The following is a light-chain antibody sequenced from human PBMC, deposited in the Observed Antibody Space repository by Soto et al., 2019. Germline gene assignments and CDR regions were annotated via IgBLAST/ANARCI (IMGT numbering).Light chain of an antibody. CDR2: DTS. V-gene: IGKV3-15*01. CDR1: QGIGDT. CDR3: QPYYNWPLT. Sequence: EVMIKQSAATLSLTAEEGVTLSCRANQGIGDTLAWYQHKPGQPPRLLIYDTSTRATGVPARFSGSRSGPEFTLTINSLQAEDFAIYYCQPYYNWPLTFGGGTKVDIK. J-gene: IGKJ4*01.